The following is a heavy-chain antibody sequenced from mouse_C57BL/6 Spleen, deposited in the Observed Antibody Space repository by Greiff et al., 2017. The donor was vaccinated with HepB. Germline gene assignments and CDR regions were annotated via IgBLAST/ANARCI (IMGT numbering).Heavy chain of an antibody. D-gene: IGHD3-3*01. CDR2: ISYDGSN. J-gene: IGHJ4*01. CDR1: GYSITSGYY. V-gene: IGHV3-6*01. Sequence: DVQLQESGPGLVKPSQSLSLTCSVTGYSITSGYYWNWIRQFPGNKLEWMGYISYDGSNNYNPSLKNRISITRDTSKNQFFLKLNSVTTEDTATYYCARGGTLYAMDYWGQGTSGTVSS. CDR3: ARGGTLYAMDY.